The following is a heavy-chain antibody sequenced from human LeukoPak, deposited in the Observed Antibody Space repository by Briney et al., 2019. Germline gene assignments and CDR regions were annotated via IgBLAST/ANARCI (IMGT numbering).Heavy chain of an antibody. J-gene: IGHJ6*03. V-gene: IGHV3-23*01. CDR2: ISGRGGTT. CDR3: AKALGAPHRPVYTYYYMDV. CDR1: GFTFSSYA. D-gene: IGHD2-2*02. Sequence: GSLRLSCAASGFTFSSYAVSWVRQAPGKGLCWVTTISGRGGTTYYEESVKGRFTVSRDNSNNSVFLQMNSLRVDAADVYYCAKALGAPHRPVYTYYYMDVWGKGTTVIVSS.